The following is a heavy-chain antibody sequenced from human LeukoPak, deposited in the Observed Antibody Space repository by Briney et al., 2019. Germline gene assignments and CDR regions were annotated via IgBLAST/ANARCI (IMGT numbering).Heavy chain of an antibody. CDR2: IYTSGPT. D-gene: IGHD3-22*01. CDR3: TRSYDSNGYSVGFDF. Sequence: AQTLSPARTLSASSMTSYYSSWIRQPAGKGLEWIGRIYTSGPTNYNPSLNSRVTMSVDTSKNQFSLKLSSVAAADTVVYYCTRSYDSNGYSVGFDFWGQGTLVTVSS. J-gene: IGHJ4*02. V-gene: IGHV4-4*07. CDR1: ASSMTSYY.